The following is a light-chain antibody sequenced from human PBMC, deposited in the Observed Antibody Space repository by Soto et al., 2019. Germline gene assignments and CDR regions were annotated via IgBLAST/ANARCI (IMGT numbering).Light chain of an antibody. CDR1: QSVSSSY. V-gene: IGKV3-20*01. Sequence: EIVLTQSPGTLSLSPGERATLSCRASQSVSSSYLAWYQQKPGQAPRLLIYGASSRATGIPDRFSGSASGTDFTLTISRLEPEDFAVDYCQQYGSSPRTFGQGTKVEIK. CDR2: GAS. J-gene: IGKJ1*01. CDR3: QQYGSSPRT.